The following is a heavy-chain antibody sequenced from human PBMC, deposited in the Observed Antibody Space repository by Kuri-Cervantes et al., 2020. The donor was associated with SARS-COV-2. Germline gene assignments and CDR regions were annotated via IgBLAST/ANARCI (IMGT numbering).Heavy chain of an antibody. CDR2: FDFDGHNT. CDR3: SRGEMSASRPGFLDYYYHGMDV. V-gene: IGHV3-74*01. Sequence: GESLKIPCAALGLLVSSNYMTWVPQAPGKGLMWLSHFDFDGHNTTYADSVKGRFTISRDNAKNKLYLQMNSLRAEDTAVYYWSRGEMSASRPGFLDYYYHGMDVWGQGTTVTVSS. D-gene: IGHD5-24*01. J-gene: IGHJ6*02. CDR1: GLLVSSNY.